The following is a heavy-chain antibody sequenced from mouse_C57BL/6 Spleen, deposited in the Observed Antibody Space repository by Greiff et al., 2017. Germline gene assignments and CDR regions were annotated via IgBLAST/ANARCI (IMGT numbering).Heavy chain of an antibody. CDR3: ARRLHSAFDY. CDR1: GFTFSDYG. Sequence: EVHLVESGGGLVKPGGSLKLSCAASGFTFSDYGMHWVRQAPEKGLEWVAYISSGSSTIYYADTVKGRFTISRDNAKNTLFLQMTSLRSEDTAMYYCARRLHSAFDYWGQGTTLTVSS. D-gene: IGHD1-2*01. V-gene: IGHV5-17*01. J-gene: IGHJ2*01. CDR2: ISSGSSTI.